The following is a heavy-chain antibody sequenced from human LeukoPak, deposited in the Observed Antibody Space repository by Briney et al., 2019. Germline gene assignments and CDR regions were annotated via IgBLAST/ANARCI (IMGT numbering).Heavy chain of an antibody. CDR3: ARDGQWLVQNYYYYGMDV. D-gene: IGHD6-19*01. Sequence: PSETLSLTCTVSGGSISSYYWSWIRQPAGKGLEWIGRIYTSGSTNYNPSLKSRVTMSVDTSKNQFSLKLSSVTAADAAVYYCARDGQWLVQNYYYYGMDVWGQGTTVTVSS. CDR1: GGSISSYY. V-gene: IGHV4-4*07. J-gene: IGHJ6*02. CDR2: IYTSGST.